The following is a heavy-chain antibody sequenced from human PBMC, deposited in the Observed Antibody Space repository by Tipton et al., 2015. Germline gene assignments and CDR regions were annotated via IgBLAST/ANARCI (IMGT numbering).Heavy chain of an antibody. CDR1: GGFISSSNYY. D-gene: IGHD3-22*01. CDR3: ARDRRISMTVVVEPDAFDI. CDR2: VYYSGKA. Sequence: TLSLTCNVSGGFISSSNYYWGWIRQPPGTGLEWIGSVYYSGKAYYNPSLKSRATIFVDTSKNQFSLNLTSVTASDTAVYYCARDRRISMTVVVEPDAFDIWGQGTMVTVSS. J-gene: IGHJ3*02. V-gene: IGHV4-39*02.